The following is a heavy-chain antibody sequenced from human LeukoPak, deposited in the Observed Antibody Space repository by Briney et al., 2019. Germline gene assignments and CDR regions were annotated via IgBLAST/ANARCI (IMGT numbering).Heavy chain of an antibody. CDR1: GYTFTGYY. D-gene: IGHD2-2*01. CDR2: INPNSGGT. V-gene: IGHV1-2*02. J-gene: IGHJ6*03. Sequence: ASVKVSCKASGYTFTGYYMHWVRQAPGQGLEWMGWINPNSGGTNYAQKFLDRVTMTRDTSISTAYMELSRLRSDHTSVYYCARDNSCGSSSCGNYYMDVWGKGTTVTVSS. CDR3: ARDNSCGSSSCGNYYMDV.